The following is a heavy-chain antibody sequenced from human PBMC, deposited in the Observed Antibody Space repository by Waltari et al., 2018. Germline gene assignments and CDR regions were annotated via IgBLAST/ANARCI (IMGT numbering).Heavy chain of an antibody. CDR1: AFPFSSDW. V-gene: IGHV3-7*01. J-gene: IGHJ4*02. Sequence: EVQLVVSGGGLVRPGGSLSPPCAAPAFPFSSDWMSCARQASGKGLEFVSNKKPDGGEKFYADSVKGRFTISRDNARNSLYLQMTSLRVEDTAVYYCARFGVEAGLDGWGQGTLVTVSS. D-gene: IGHD3-3*01. CDR2: KKPDGGEK. CDR3: ARFGVEAGLDG.